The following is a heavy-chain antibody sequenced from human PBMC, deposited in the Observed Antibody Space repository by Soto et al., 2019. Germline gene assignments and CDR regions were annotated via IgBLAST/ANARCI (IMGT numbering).Heavy chain of an antibody. Sequence: PGGSLRLSCAASGFTFSSYGMHWVRQAPGKGLEWVAVIWYDGSNKYYADSVKGRFTISRDNSKNTLYLQMNSLRAEDTAVYYCARDRDGNYYDSSGYYQALGGWGQGTLVTVSS. D-gene: IGHD3-22*01. J-gene: IGHJ4*02. CDR2: IWYDGSNK. V-gene: IGHV3-33*01. CDR3: ARDRDGNYYDSSGYYQALGG. CDR1: GFTFSSYG.